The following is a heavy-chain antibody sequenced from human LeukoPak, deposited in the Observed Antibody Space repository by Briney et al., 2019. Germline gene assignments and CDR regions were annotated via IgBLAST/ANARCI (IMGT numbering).Heavy chain of an antibody. J-gene: IGHJ4*02. D-gene: IGHD3-10*01. V-gene: IGHV4-59*01. Sequence: SETLSLTCTVSGASISSYYWTWIRQPPGKGLEWIGYIYYSGSTTYNRSLKSRVTISVDTSKNRFSLKLSSVTAADTAVYYCASSLWFGESVYFDYWGQGTLVTVSS. CDR3: ASSLWFGESVYFDY. CDR2: IYYSGST. CDR1: GASISSYY.